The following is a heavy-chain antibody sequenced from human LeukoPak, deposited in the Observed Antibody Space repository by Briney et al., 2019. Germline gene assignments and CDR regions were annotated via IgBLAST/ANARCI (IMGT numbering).Heavy chain of an antibody. CDR1: GFTFSSYA. V-gene: IGHV3-23*01. Sequence: GRSLRLSCAASGFTFSSYAMSWVRQAPGKGLEWGSAISGSSGSTYYADSVKGRFTISRDNSKNTLYLQMNSLRAEDTAVYYCAKDAQGASYYDILTGYYRNWFDPWGQGTLVTVSS. CDR3: AKDAQGASYYDILTGYYRNWFDP. CDR2: ISGSSGST. J-gene: IGHJ5*02. D-gene: IGHD3-9*01.